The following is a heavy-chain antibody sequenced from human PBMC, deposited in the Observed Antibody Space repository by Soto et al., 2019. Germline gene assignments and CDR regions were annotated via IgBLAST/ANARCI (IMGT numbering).Heavy chain of an antibody. Sequence: QVQLVQSGAEVKKPGSSVKGSCKASGGTFSSYTISWVRQAPGQGLEWMGRIIPILGIVNYAQKFQGRVTITADKSTSSAYVERNSLRYEDTAVYYCAQDIVVVPAAIDYYYYGMDVWGQGTTVTVSS. D-gene: IGHD2-2*02. CDR3: AQDIVVVPAAIDYYYYGMDV. CDR2: IIPILGIV. CDR1: GGTFSSYT. J-gene: IGHJ6*02. V-gene: IGHV1-69*02.